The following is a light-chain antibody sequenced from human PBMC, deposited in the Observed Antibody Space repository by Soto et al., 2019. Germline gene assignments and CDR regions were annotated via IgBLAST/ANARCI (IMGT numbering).Light chain of an antibody. CDR3: QQYNSYSS. CDR1: QRISTW. Sequence: DIQMTQSPSTLSASVGDRVTITCRASQRISTWLAWYQQKPGKAPKLLIYKASTLESGVPSRFSGSGSGTELTLTISSLQPDDFATYYCQQYNSYSSFGQGPKVEI. V-gene: IGKV1-5*03. CDR2: KAS. J-gene: IGKJ1*01.